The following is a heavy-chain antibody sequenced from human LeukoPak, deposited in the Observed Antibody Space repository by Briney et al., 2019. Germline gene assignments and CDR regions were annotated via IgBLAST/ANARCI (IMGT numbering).Heavy chain of an antibody. CDR1: GGSISSYY. CDR3: ARVEKYQLLPPAWFDP. V-gene: IGHV4-59*01. J-gene: IGHJ5*02. CDR2: IYYSGST. Sequence: SETLSLTCTVSGGSISSYYWSWIRQPPGKGLEWIGYIYYSGSTNYNPSLKSRVTISVDTSKNQFSLKLSSVTAADTAVYYCARVEKYQLLPPAWFDPWGQGTLVTVSS. D-gene: IGHD2-2*01.